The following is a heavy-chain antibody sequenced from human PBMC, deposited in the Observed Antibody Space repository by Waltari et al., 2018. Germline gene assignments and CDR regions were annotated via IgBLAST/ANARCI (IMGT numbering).Heavy chain of an antibody. Sequence: QVQLQESGPGLVKPSETLSLTCPVSAASIGNYYWSWIRQPAGKGLEWIGRVYTSGSTNYNPSLKSRVTVSIDTSKNQFSLNLRSVTAADTAMYYCARSRYSSGPYYFDSWGRGTLVTVSS. CDR3: ARSRYSSGPYYFDS. V-gene: IGHV4-4*07. CDR2: VYTSGST. D-gene: IGHD6-19*01. J-gene: IGHJ4*02. CDR1: AASIGNYY.